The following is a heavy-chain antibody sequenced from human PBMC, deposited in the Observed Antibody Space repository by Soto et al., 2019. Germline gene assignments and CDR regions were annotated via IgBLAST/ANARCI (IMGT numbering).Heavy chain of an antibody. V-gene: IGHV3-33*01. CDR2: IWYDASNK. D-gene: IGHD1-26*01. CDR3: ARGRVDGGELDL. CDR1: GFTFRTYG. J-gene: IGHJ4*02. Sequence: VQLVESGGGVVQPGRSLRLSCAASGFTFRTYGMYWVRQAAGKGLEWVAVIWYDASNKYYADSVKGRFTISRDNSENTLYLQMNSLRAEDTAVYYCARGRVDGGELDLWGQGTLVTLSS.